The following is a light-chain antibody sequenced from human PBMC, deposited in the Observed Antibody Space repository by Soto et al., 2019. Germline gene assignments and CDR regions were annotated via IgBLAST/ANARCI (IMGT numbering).Light chain of an antibody. Sequence: IGMKQSPATLSVTTGERATLSCRASQSVSSNLAWYQQKPGQAPRLLIYGASTRATGIPARFSGSGSGTEFTLTISSLQSEDFAVYYCQQRSNWPRTFGQGTKVDI. J-gene: IGKJ1*01. CDR2: GAS. CDR3: QQRSNWPRT. CDR1: QSVSSN. V-gene: IGKV3-15*01.